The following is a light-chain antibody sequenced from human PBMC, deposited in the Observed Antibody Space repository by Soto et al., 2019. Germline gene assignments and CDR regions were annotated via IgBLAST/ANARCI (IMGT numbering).Light chain of an antibody. V-gene: IGLV2-23*01. CDR3: CSYASRRSSV. CDR1: SSDVGNYNL. CDR2: EGS. Sequence: QSALTQPASVSGTPGQSTTISCTGTSSDVGNYNLVSWYQHDPGKAPKLLIYEGSKRPSGVSDRFSGSKSGNTASLTISGRQAEDEADYYCCSYASRRSSVFANGTKVTFL. J-gene: IGLJ1*01.